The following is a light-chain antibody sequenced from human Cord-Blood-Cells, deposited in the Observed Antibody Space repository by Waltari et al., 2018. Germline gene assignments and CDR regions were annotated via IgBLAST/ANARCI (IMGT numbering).Light chain of an antibody. V-gene: IGLV4-69*01. CDR3: QTLGTDIHWV. Sequence: QLVLTQSPSASASLGASVKLTCTLSSGHSSYAIAWHQQQPEKGPRYLMKLNSDGSHSKGDGIPDRFSGSSSGAERYLTLASLQSEDEADYYCQTLGTDIHWVFGGGTKLTVL. J-gene: IGLJ3*02. CDR2: LNSDGSH. CDR1: SGHSSYA.